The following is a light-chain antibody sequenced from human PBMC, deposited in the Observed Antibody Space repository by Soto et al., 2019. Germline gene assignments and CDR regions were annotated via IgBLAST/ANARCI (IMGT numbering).Light chain of an antibody. CDR1: STDVGGYNF. CDR3: CSYAGSYTWV. CDR2: DVS. Sequence: QSVLTQPRSVSGSPGQSVTISCTGTSTDVGGYNFVSWYQHHPGKAPKLIFYDVSNRPSGVPDRFSGSKSGNTASLTISGLQAEDEADYYCCSYAGSYTWVFGGGTQLTVL. V-gene: IGLV2-11*01. J-gene: IGLJ3*02.